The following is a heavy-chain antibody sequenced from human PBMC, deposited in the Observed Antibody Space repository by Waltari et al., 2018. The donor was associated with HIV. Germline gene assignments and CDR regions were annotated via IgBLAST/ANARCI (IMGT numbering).Heavy chain of an antibody. CDR3: GREGDYYDSSPFDY. CDR2: ISWDGSNK. CDR1: GSTFNHYA. D-gene: IGHD3-22*01. Sequence: QAQLVESGGGVVQPGRSLRLSCAAPGSTFNHYALHWVRQAPGKGLEWVSVISWDGSNKHYADSVKGRCTISRDNSRNSLYLQMSSLRAEDTAVYYCGREGDYYDSSPFDYWGQGTLVTVSS. V-gene: IGHV3-30-3*01. J-gene: IGHJ4*02.